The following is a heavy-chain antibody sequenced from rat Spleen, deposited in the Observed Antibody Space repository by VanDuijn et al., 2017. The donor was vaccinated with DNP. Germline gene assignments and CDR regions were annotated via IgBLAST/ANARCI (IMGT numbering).Heavy chain of an antibody. CDR1: GFTFSDYN. CDR3: TRDPPTLAPFDY. V-gene: IGHV5-27*01. D-gene: IGHD1-11*01. CDR2: IGTSGDFT. Sequence: EVQLVESGGGLVQPGRSLKLSCAASGFTFSDYNMAWVRQAPKKGLEWVATIGTSGDFTYYRDSVKGRFTISRDNAKSTLYLQMNSLRSEDTATYYCTRDPPTLAPFDYWGQGVMVTVSS. J-gene: IGHJ2*01.